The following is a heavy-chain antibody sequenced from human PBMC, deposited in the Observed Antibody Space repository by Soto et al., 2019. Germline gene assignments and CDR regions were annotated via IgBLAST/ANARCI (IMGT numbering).Heavy chain of an antibody. D-gene: IGHD3-16*01. J-gene: IGHJ6*02. V-gene: IGHV3-30*18. CDR3: AKEKEVSYGFLSLYYYYGMDV. Sequence: RRLSCATSGFTFSSYGMHWVRQAPGKGLEWVAVIPPDGGNEYYVDSVKGRFTISRDNSKNTLFLQMNSLRVEDTAVYYCAKEKEVSYGFLSLYYYYGMDVWAQGTTVTVSS. CDR2: IPPDGGNE. CDR1: GFTFSSYG.